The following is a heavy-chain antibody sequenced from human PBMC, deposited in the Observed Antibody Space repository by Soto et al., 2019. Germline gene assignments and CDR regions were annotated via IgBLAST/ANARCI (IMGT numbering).Heavy chain of an antibody. J-gene: IGHJ5*01. V-gene: IGHV4-30-4*02. CDR1: GGSIHSATYY. D-gene: IGHD7-27*01. CDR2: IYFTGST. Sequence: ASXTQSLTCTVSGGSIHSATYYWSWIRQHPGNGLEWIGYIYFTGSTYYNPSLKSRVTISLDTSKNQFSLKLYSVTAADTAVYFCARGRYCLTGRCFPNWFDSWGQGALVTVSS. CDR3: ARGRYCLTGRCFPNWFDS.